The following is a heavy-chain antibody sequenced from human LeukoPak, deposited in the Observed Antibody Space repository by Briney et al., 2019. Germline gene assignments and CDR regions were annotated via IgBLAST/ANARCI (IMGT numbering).Heavy chain of an antibody. CDR3: AKRGAGYPIRWFDP. D-gene: IGHD5-12*01. CDR2: ISGSGGST. J-gene: IGHJ5*02. Sequence: GGSLRLSCAASGFTFSDYYMSWVRQAPGKGLEWVSAISGSGGSTYYADSVKGRFTISRDNSKNTLYLQMNSLRAEDTAVYYCAKRGAGYPIRWFDPWGQGTLVTVSS. CDR1: GFTFSDYY. V-gene: IGHV3-23*01.